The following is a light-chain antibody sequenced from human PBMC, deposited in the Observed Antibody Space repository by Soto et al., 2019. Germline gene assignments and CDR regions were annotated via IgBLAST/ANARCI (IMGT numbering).Light chain of an antibody. Sequence: EIVMTQSPATLSVSPGERATLSCRASQSISSNLAWYQQKPGQAPRLLIYGASTRATGIPARFSGSGSGTEFARTLRSLQSEDFAVYYCQQYSIWPYTFGQGSKLEIK. V-gene: IGKV3-15*01. CDR3: QQYSIWPYT. CDR1: QSISSN. J-gene: IGKJ2*01. CDR2: GAS.